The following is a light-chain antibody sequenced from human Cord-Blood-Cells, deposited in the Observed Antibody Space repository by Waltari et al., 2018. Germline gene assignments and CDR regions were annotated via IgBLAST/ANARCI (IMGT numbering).Light chain of an antibody. CDR1: SSDVGSYTL. Sequence: QSALTQPASVSGSPGQSITISCTGTSSDVGSYTLVSWYQPHPGKAPKLMMYEGSKRPSGVSNRFSGSKSGNTASLTISGLQAEDEADYYCCSYAGSSTYWVFGGGTKLTVL. CDR3: CSYAGSSTYWV. CDR2: EGS. V-gene: IGLV2-23*01. J-gene: IGLJ3*02.